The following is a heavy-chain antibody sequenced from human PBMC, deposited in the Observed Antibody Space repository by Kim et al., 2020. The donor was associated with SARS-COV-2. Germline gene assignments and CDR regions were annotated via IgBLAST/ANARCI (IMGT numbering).Heavy chain of an antibody. CDR1: GFTFSSYA. Sequence: GGSLRLSCAASGFTFSSYAMSWVRQAPGKGLEWVSAISGSGGSTYYADSVKGRFTISRDNSKNTLYLQMNSLRAEDTAVYYCAKESSLYYCDSSGYYGPYDYWGQGTLVTVSS. CDR2: ISGSGGST. V-gene: IGHV3-23*01. D-gene: IGHD3-22*01. J-gene: IGHJ4*02. CDR3: AKESSLYYCDSSGYYGPYDY.